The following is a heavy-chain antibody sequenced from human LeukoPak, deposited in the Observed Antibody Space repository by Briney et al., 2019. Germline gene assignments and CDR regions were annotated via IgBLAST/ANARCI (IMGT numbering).Heavy chain of an antibody. CDR2: IIPIFGTA. V-gene: IGHV1-69*06. D-gene: IGHD3-22*01. CDR1: GGTFSSYA. CDR3: VIRYYYDSNIDY. Sequence: ASVKVSCKASGGTFSSYAISWVRQAPGQGLEWMGGIIPIFGTANYAQKFQGRVTITADKSTSTAFMELSSLISEDTAVYYCVIRYYYDSNIDYWGQGTLVTVSS. J-gene: IGHJ4*02.